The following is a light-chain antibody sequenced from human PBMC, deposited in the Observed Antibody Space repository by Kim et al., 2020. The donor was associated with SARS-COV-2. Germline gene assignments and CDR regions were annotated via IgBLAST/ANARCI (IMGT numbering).Light chain of an antibody. V-gene: IGKV1-39*01. CDR1: QSISSY. J-gene: IGKJ2*01. CDR3: QQSYKIPYT. Sequence: SAAVGDEVTITCRASQSISSYLNWYQQKPGKAPNLLIYAASSLQSGVPSRFSGSGSGTDFTLTISSLQPEDCATYYCQQSYKIPYTFGQGTKLEI. CDR2: AAS.